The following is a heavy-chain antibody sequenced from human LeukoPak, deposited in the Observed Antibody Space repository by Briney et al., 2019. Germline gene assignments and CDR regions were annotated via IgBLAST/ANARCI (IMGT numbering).Heavy chain of an antibody. CDR1: GFTFSTYA. J-gene: IGHJ5*02. Sequence: GRSLRLSCAASGFTFSTYAMYWVRQAPGKGLEWVAVISYDGSNNYYADSVKGRFTISRDNSKNTVYLQMNSLRAEDTALYHCARVGNYYGSGSYYHFDPWGQGTLVTVPS. D-gene: IGHD3-10*01. CDR2: ISYDGSNN. CDR3: ARVGNYYGSGSYYHFDP. V-gene: IGHV3-30*04.